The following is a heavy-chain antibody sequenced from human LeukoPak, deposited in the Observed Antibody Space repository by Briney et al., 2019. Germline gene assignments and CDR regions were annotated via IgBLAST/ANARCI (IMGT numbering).Heavy chain of an antibody. Sequence: GGSLRLSCAASGFTVSSTYMSWVRQAPGKGLEWVSVIYTGGNTDYADAVKGRFTISRDNSKNTLYLQMSSLRAEDTAVYYCARGRYFDYWGQGTLVTVSS. V-gene: IGHV3-66*01. CDR2: IYTGGNT. CDR1: GFTVSSTY. CDR3: ARGRYFDY. J-gene: IGHJ4*02.